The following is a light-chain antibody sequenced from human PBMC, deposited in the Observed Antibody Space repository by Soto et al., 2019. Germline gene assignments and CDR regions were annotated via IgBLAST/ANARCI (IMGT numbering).Light chain of an antibody. CDR2: DVS. J-gene: IGLJ2*01. CDR3: GSYTTSKTVV. Sequence: QSALTQPASVSGSPGQSITIACTGTNNDVGAYNYVSWYQQHPGKVPKLIIHDVSSRPAGVSNRFSCSKSGNTASLTISGLQTEDEADYCCGSYTTSKTVVFGGGTQLTVL. CDR1: NNDVGAYNY. V-gene: IGLV2-14*03.